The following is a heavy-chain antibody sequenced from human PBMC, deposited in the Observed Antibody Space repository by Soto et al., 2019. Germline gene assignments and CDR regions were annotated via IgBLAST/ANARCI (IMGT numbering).Heavy chain of an antibody. V-gene: IGHV4-34*01. J-gene: IGHJ4*02. CDR2: INHSGST. CDR3: AKEYVSSGYYPDY. CDR1: GGSFSDYS. D-gene: IGHD3-22*01. Sequence: PSETLSLTCAVYGGSFSDYSWTWIRQPPGKGLEWIGEINHSGSTYYNPSLKSRVTISVDTSKNQFSLKLTSVTAEDTALYYCAKEYVSSGYYPDYWGQGTLVTVSS.